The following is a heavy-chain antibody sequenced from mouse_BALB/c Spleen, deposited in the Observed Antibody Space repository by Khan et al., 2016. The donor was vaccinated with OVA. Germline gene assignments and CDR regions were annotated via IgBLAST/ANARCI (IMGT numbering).Heavy chain of an antibody. V-gene: IGHV1-7*01. CDR2: INPSTAYT. CDR1: GYTFINYW. CDR3: ARRGLRWYFDY. D-gene: IGHD1-1*01. J-gene: IGHJ2*01. Sequence: QIQLVQSGAELAKPGASVKMSCKASGYTFINYWILWVKQRPGQGLEWIGYINPSTAYTEYNQNFKDKATLTADKSSSKAYMQLSSMTSEDSADYYCARRGLRWYFDYWGQGTTLTVSS.